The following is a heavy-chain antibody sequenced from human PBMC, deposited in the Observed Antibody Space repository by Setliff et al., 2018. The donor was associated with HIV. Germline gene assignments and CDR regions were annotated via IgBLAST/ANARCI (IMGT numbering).Heavy chain of an antibody. Sequence: SETLSLTCTVYGGSISSSNFYWVWIRQSPGKGLEWIGSIYYTGTTNYNPSLKSRVTISVETSKVQFSLKLNSVTVVDTAVYFCARLKRDGTYFFDFWGKGTLVTVS. CDR2: IYYTGTT. J-gene: IGHJ4*02. CDR3: ARLKRDGTYFFDF. D-gene: IGHD2-21*01. CDR1: GGSISSSNFY. V-gene: IGHV4-39*01.